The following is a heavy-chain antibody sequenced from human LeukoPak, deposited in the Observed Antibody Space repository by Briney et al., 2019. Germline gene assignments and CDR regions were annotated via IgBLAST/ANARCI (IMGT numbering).Heavy chain of an antibody. J-gene: IGHJ4*02. CDR2: MNPNSGNT. CDR3: ARGLIYDYVWGSYRYPGVFDY. CDR1: VYTFTSYD. D-gene: IGHD3-16*02. V-gene: IGHV1-8*01. Sequence: ASVKVSCKASVYTFTSYDINWVRQATGQGLEWMGWMNPNSGNTGYAQTFQGRVTMTRNTSISTAYMELSSLRSEDTAVYYCARGLIYDYVWGSYRYPGVFDYWGQGTLVTVSS.